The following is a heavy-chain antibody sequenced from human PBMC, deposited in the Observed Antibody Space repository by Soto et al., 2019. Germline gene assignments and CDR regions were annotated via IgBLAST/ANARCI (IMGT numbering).Heavy chain of an antibody. J-gene: IGHJ4*02. Sequence: GGSLRLSCAASGFTFSVSAIHWVRQASGKGLEWVGRIRSKANSYATAYAASVKGRFTISRDDSKNTAYLQMNSLKTEDTAVYYCTRHLPLSDNSGYYYYFDYWGQGTLVTVSS. D-gene: IGHD3-22*01. CDR2: IRSKANSYAT. CDR1: GFTFSVSA. V-gene: IGHV3-73*01. CDR3: TRHLPLSDNSGYYYYFDY.